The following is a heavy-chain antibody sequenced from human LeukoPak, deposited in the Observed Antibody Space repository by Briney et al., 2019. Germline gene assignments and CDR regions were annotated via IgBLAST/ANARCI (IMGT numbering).Heavy chain of an antibody. D-gene: IGHD3-22*01. CDR1: GFTVSSNY. J-gene: IGHJ4*02. V-gene: IGHV3-21*01. Sequence: PGGSLRLSCAASGFTVSSNYMSWVRQAPGKGLEWVSSIDSSSGYMYYADSVKGRFTISRDNAKNSLYLQMNSLRAEDTAVYYCARDLAYYYDNNYDWGQGTLVTVSS. CDR2: IDSSSGYM. CDR3: ARDLAYYYDNNYD.